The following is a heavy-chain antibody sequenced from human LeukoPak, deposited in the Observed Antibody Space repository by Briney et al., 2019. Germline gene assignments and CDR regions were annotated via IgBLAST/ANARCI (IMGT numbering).Heavy chain of an antibody. D-gene: IGHD2-15*01. CDR3: ARDRGRYCSGGSCYGIDY. J-gene: IGHJ4*02. CDR2: ISYDGSNK. V-gene: IGHV3-30*03. CDR1: GFTFSTYG. Sequence: PGGSLRLSCVASGFTFSTYGMSWVRQAPGKGLEWVAVISYDGSNKYYADSVKGRFTISRDNSKNTLYLQMNSLRAEDTAVYYCARDRGRYCSGGSCYGIDYWGQGTLVTVSS.